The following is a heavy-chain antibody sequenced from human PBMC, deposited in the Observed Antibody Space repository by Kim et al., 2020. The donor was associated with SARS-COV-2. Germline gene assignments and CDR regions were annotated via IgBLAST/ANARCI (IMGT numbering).Heavy chain of an antibody. CDR1: GYSFTSYW. D-gene: IGHD6-13*01. V-gene: IGHV5-10-1*01. J-gene: IGHJ3*02. CDR3: ASVVAAAAEDAFDI. CDR2: IDPSDSYT. Sequence: GESLKISCKGSGYSFTSYWISWVRQMPGKGLEWMGRIDPSDSYTNYSPSFQGHVTISADKSISTAYLQWSSLKASDTAMYYCASVVAAAAEDAFDIWGQGTMVTVSS.